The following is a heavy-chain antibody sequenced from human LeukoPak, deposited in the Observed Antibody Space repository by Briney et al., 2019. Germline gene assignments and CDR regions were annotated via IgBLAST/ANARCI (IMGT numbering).Heavy chain of an antibody. CDR3: ARDEGYFQH. Sequence: GGSLRLSCVASGFNVRSYEINWVRQAPGKGLEWLSSISSTGTPIFYSTSVKGRFTISRDNAKNSVFLQMNSLRAEDTAVYYCARDEGYFQHWGQGTLVTVSS. V-gene: IGHV3-48*03. CDR1: GFNVRSYE. CDR2: ISSTGTPI. J-gene: IGHJ1*01.